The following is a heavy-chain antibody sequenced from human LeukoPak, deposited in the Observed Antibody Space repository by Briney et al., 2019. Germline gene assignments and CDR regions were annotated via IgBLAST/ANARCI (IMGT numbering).Heavy chain of an antibody. CDR1: GGSFSGYY. CDR3: ARGYGSGSYYPSLDFDY. J-gene: IGHJ4*02. D-gene: IGHD3-10*01. Sequence: SETLSLTCAVYGGSFSGYYWSWIRQPPGKGLEWIGEINHSGSTNYNPSLKSRVTISVDTSKNQFSLKLRSVTAADTAVYYCARGYGSGSYYPSLDFDYWGEGTLVTVSS. V-gene: IGHV4-34*01. CDR2: INHSGST.